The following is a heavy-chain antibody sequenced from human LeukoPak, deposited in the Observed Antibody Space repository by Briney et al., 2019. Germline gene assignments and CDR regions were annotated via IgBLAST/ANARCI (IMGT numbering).Heavy chain of an antibody. CDR3: ARGSQYSAYNWFDP. J-gene: IGHJ5*02. CDR2: INHSGST. CDR1: GGSFSGYY. Sequence: SETLSLTCAVYGGSFSGYYWSWIRQPPGKGLEWLGEINHSGSTNYNPSLKSRVTISVDTSKNQFSLKLSSVTAADTAVYYCARGSQYSAYNWFDPWGQGTLVTVSS. D-gene: IGHD5-18*01. V-gene: IGHV4-34*01.